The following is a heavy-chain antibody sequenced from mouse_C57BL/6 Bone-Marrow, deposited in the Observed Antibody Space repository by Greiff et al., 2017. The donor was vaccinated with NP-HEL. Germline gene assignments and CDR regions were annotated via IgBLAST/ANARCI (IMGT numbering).Heavy chain of an antibody. D-gene: IGHD1-1*01. CDR2: ISYDGSN. V-gene: IGHV3-6*01. Sequence: EVKVEESGPGLVKPSQSLSLTCSVTGYSITSGYYWNWIRQFPGNKLEWMGYISYDGSNNYNPSLKNRISITRDTSKNQFFLKLNSVTTEDTATYYCARDLYGSSPDWYFDVWGTGTTVTVSS. J-gene: IGHJ1*03. CDR3: ARDLYGSSPDWYFDV. CDR1: GYSITSGYY.